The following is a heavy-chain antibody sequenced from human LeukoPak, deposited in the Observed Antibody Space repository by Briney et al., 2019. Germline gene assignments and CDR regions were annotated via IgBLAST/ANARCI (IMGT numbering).Heavy chain of an antibody. D-gene: IGHD6-19*01. Sequence: SVKVSCKASGYTFTDFGISWVRQAPGQGLEWMGGIIPIFGTANYAQKFQGRVTITADESTSTAYMELSSLRSEDTAVYYCASSVKAVADPPAFDYWGQGTLVTVSS. CDR2: IIPIFGTA. CDR3: ASSVKAVADPPAFDY. J-gene: IGHJ4*02. V-gene: IGHV1-69*13. CDR1: GYTFTDFG.